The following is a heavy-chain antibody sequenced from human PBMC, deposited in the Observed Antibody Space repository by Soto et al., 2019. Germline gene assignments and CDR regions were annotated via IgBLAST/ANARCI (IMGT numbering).Heavy chain of an antibody. CDR3: ATLNGYDY. V-gene: IGHV3-74*01. CDR2: IDNTGSSA. CDR1: GFPFSSHW. J-gene: IGHJ4*02. Sequence: EVRLVESGGGLVQPGVSLRLSCAASGFPFSSHWLQWVRQVPGRGLVWVSRIDNTGSSAIYADSVRGRFTVSRDNAKDTLYLHMNSLRAEDTAVYYCATLNGYDYWGQGTLVTVSS. D-gene: IGHD5-12*01.